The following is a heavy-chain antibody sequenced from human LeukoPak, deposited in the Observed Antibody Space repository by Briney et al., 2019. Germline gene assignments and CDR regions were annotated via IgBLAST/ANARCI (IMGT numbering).Heavy chain of an antibody. CDR3: ARVGYGEGGVDY. D-gene: IGHD4-17*01. Sequence: PSETLSLTCAVYGGSFSGYYWSWIRQPPGKGLEWIGEINHSGSTNYNPSLKSRVTISVDTSKNQFSLKLSSVTAADTAVYYCARVGYGEGGVDYWGQGTLVTVSS. CDR1: GGSFSGYY. V-gene: IGHV4-34*01. CDR2: INHSGST. J-gene: IGHJ4*02.